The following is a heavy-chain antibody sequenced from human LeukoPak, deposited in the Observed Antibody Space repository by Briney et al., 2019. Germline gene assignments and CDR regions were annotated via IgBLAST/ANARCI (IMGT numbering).Heavy chain of an antibody. CDR2: VYSSGST. Sequence: SETLSLTCTVSGGSISSYYWSWIRQPAGKGLEWIGRVYSSGSTNYNPSLMSRVTMSVDTSKNQFSLKLSSVTAADTAVYYCARGYSTGWRFDYWGQGTLVTASS. V-gene: IGHV4-4*07. D-gene: IGHD6-19*01. CDR3: ARGYSTGWRFDY. CDR1: GGSISSYY. J-gene: IGHJ4*02.